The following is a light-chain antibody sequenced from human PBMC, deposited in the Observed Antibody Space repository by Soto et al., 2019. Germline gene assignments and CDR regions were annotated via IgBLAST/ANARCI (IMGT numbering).Light chain of an antibody. Sequence: EFVLTESPTTLCLSPGERATLSCRASQSVRSSLAWYQQKPGQAPRLLIYDASNRATGIPARFSGSGSGTDFTLTISSLEPEDFAVYYCQQRSSWLLTFGGGTKVEIK. J-gene: IGKJ4*01. CDR2: DAS. CDR1: QSVRSS. CDR3: QQRSSWLLT. V-gene: IGKV3-11*01.